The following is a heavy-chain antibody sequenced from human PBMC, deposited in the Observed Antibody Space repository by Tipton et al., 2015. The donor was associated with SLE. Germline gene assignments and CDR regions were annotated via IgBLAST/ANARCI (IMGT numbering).Heavy chain of an antibody. J-gene: IGHJ4*02. CDR3: ARNIIAAAGYFDY. Sequence: GSLRLSCEGSGFNFSIYTMNWVRQAPGMGLEWVSSISSSSSYIYYADSVKGRFTISRDNAKNSLYLQMNSLRAEDTAVYYCARNIIAAAGYFDYWGQGTLVTVSS. V-gene: IGHV3-21*03. D-gene: IGHD6-13*01. CDR2: ISSSSSYI. CDR1: GFNFSIYT.